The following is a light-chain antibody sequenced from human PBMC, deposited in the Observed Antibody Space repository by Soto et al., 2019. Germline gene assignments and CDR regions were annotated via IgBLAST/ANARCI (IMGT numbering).Light chain of an antibody. J-gene: IGLJ2*01. CDR2: GNN. Sequence: QSVLTQPPSVSGAPGQRVTISCTGSSSNIGAGYDVHWYQQLPGTAPKLLIYGNNNRPSGVPDRFSGSKSGTSASLAITGLQAEDEADYYCQSYDSSLNGEVFGGGTKLTVL. CDR3: QSYDSSLNGEV. V-gene: IGLV1-40*01. CDR1: SSNIGAGYD.